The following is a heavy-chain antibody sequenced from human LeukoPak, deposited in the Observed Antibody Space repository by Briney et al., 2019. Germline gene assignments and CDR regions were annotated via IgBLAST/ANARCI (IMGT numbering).Heavy chain of an antibody. V-gene: IGHV3-33*08. CDR3: AVLSTSNRK. CDR2: IWYGGSNK. D-gene: IGHD2-2*01. J-gene: IGHJ4*02. CDR1: GFTFSSYG. Sequence: GRSLRLSCAASGFTFSSYGMHWVRQAPGKGLEWVAVIWYGGSNKYYADSVKGRFTISRDNSKNTLYLQMNSLRVEDTAIYYCAVLSTSNRKWGQGTLVTVSS.